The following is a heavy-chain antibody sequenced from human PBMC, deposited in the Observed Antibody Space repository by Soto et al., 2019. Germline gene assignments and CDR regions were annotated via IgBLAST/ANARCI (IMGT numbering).Heavy chain of an antibody. D-gene: IGHD3-16*01. CDR1: GFNFGFFG. J-gene: IGHJ4*02. CDR3: ARGNLRFDFDS. V-gene: IGHV3-30*03. CDR2: ISGDGINT. Sequence: QIQLVESGGDVVQPGRSLRLSCAASGFNFGFFGMHWVRQAPGKGLEWVAFISGDGINTHYADSVRGRFTLSRDYSKKTMYLQMDTLKEYDTALYYCARGNLRFDFDSWGQGTLVTVSS.